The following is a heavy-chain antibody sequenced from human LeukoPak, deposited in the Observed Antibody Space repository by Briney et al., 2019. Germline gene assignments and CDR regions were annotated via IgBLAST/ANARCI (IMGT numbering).Heavy chain of an antibody. CDR1: GFTFDDYG. CDR2: TNWNGRST. CDR3: ARSGVDYGDYYYMDV. J-gene: IGHJ6*03. Sequence: PGGSLRLSCAASGFTFDDYGMSWVRQAPGKGLEWVSGTNWNGRSTGYADSVKGRFTISRDNAKNSLYLQMSSLRAEDTALYCCARSGVDYGDYYYMDVWGKGTTVTVSS. V-gene: IGHV3-20*04. D-gene: IGHD4-17*01.